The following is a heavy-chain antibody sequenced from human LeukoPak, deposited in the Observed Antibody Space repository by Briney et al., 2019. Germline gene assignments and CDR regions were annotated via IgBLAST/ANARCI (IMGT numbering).Heavy chain of an antibody. CDR2: IYPGGST. D-gene: IGHD6-13*01. CDR1: GFTVSSNH. CDR3: ARGPWAAAGGSIDGLDI. V-gene: IGHV3-53*04. J-gene: IGHJ3*02. Sequence: GGSLRLSCAASGFTVSSNHMSWVRQAPGKGLEWVSVIYPGGSTYYADSVKGRFTISRHNSENTLDLQMNSLRVEDTAVYYCARGPWAAAGGSIDGLDIWGQGTMVTVSS.